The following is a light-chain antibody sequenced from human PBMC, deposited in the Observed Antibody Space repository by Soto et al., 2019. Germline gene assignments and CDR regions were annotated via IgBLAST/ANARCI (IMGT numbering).Light chain of an antibody. V-gene: IGKV1-39*01. CDR2: AAS. J-gene: IGKJ4*01. Sequence: DIQMTQSPSSLSASVGDRVTIACRASQNIRTYLNWYQQNPGKDPKLLIYAASNLHSGVPSRFSGSGSGTDFTLNSSSLQPEDLDTYYCQQAYRINTFDGGTKVEIK. CDR1: QNIRTY. CDR3: QQAYRINT.